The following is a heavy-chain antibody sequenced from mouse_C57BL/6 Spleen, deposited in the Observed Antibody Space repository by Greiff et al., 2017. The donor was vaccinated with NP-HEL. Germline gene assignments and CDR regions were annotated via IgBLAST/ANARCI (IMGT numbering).Heavy chain of an antibody. CDR3: ASPLDSSGFAY. Sequence: VKLQQSGPGLVAPSQSLSITCTVSGFSLTSYGVDWVRQSPGKGLEWLGVIWGVGSTNYNSALKSRLSLSKDNSKSQVFLKMNSLQTDDTAMYYCASPLDSSGFAYWGQGTLVTVSA. D-gene: IGHD3-2*02. CDR2: IWGVGST. CDR1: GFSLTSYG. V-gene: IGHV2-6*01. J-gene: IGHJ3*01.